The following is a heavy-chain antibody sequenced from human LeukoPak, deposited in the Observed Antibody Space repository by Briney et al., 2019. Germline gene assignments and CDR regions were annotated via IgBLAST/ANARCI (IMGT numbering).Heavy chain of an antibody. CDR1: GFIFSAYN. CDR3: ARDPYSGSYGNYYYYFMDV. J-gene: IGHJ6*03. Sequence: GGSLRLSCAASGFIFSAYNMNWVRQAPGKGLEWVSFISSGSSYIYYADSVKGRFTISRDNAKNSLYLQMNSLRAEDTAVYYCARDPYSGSYGNYYYYFMDVWGKGTTVTISS. D-gene: IGHD1-26*01. V-gene: IGHV3-21*01. CDR2: ISSGSSYI.